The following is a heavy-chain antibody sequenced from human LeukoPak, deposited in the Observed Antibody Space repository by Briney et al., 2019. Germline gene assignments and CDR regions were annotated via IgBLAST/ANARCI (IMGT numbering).Heavy chain of an antibody. J-gene: IGHJ4*02. Sequence: SETLSLTCTVSGGSISSYYWSWIWQPPGKGLEWIGYIYYSGSTNYNPSLKSRVTISVDTSKNQFSLKLSSVTAADTAVYYCARADIAVAGNRFDYWGQGTLVTVSS. D-gene: IGHD6-19*01. CDR2: IYYSGST. CDR3: ARADIAVAGNRFDY. V-gene: IGHV4-59*01. CDR1: GGSISSYY.